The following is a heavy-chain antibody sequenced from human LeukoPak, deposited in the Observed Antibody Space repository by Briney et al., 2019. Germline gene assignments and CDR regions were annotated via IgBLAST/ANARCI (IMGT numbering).Heavy chain of an antibody. CDR1: GFTFSSYG. D-gene: IGHD1-26*01. Sequence: GGSLRLSCAASGFTFSSYGMHWVRQAPGKGLEWVAVISYDGSNKYYADSVKGRFTISRDNSKNTLYLQMNSLRAEDTAVYYCAKDGTPYYYRMDVWGQGTTVTVSS. CDR3: AKDGTPYYYRMDV. V-gene: IGHV3-30*18. CDR2: ISYDGSNK. J-gene: IGHJ6*02.